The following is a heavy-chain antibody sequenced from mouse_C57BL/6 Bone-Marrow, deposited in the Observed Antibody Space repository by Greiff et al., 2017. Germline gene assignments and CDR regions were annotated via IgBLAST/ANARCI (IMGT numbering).Heavy chain of an antibody. V-gene: IGHV14-4*01. J-gene: IGHJ1*03. Sequence: EVQLQQSGAELVRPGDSVKLSCTASGFNIKDDYMHWVKQRPEQGLEWIGWIDPENGDTEYASKFQGKATITADTSSNTAYLQLSSLTSEDTAVYYCTTCYGSSYWYFDVWGTGTTVTVSS. D-gene: IGHD1-1*01. CDR2: IDPENGDT. CDR1: GFNIKDDY. CDR3: TTCYGSSYWYFDV.